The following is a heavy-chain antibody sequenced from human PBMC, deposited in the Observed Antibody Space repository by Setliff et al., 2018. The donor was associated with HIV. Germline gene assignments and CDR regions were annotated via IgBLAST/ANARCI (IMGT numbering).Heavy chain of an antibody. D-gene: IGHD2-2*01. CDR1: GGSFSDYY. V-gene: IGHV4-34*01. Sequence: SETLSLTCAVYGGSFSDYYWSWIRQPPGKGLEWIGEINSGRTIQSPSLGSRVTISIDTSKNQFSLNLSSVTAADTAVYYCARDRMPMASWVPDKWGQGTLVTVSS. J-gene: IGHJ4*02. CDR2: INSGRT. CDR3: ARDRMPMASWVPDK.